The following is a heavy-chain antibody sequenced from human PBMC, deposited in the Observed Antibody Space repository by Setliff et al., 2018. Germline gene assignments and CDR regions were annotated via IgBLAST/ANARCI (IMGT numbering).Heavy chain of an antibody. J-gene: IGHJ3*02. CDR3: ARGKIRITMIVVPTGGAFDI. V-gene: IGHV4-38-2*01. CDR2: IYRTGNT. CDR1: GYSISSGYY. Sequence: SETLSLTCAVSGYSISSGYYWAWIRQPPEKGLEWIGSIYRTGNTNYNPSLKSRVTISVDTPKNQFSLKLSSVTAADTAVYYCARGKIRITMIVVPTGGAFDIWGQGTMVTVSS. D-gene: IGHD3-22*01.